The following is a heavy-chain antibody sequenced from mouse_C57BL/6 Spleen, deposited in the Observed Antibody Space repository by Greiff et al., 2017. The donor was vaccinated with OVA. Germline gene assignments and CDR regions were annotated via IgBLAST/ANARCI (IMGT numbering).Heavy chain of an antibody. D-gene: IGHD2-4*01. CDR3: ARGGIYDYDWYFDV. V-gene: IGHV1-47*01. Sequence: VKLQESGAELVKPGASVKMSCKASGSTFTTSPIEWMKQNHGKSLAWIGNFHPYNDDTKYNEKFKGKATLTVEKSSSTVYLELSRLTSDDSAVYYCARGGIYDYDWYFDVWGTGTTVTVSS. CDR1: GSTFTTSP. J-gene: IGHJ1*03. CDR2: FHPYNDDT.